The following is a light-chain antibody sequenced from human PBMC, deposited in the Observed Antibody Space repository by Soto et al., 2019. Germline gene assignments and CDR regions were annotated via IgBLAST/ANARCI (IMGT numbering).Light chain of an antibody. CDR3: MQALQTPFT. CDR1: HSLLHSNGYNY. Sequence: DIVMTQSPLSLPVTPGEPASISCSSSHSLLHSNGYNYLDWYLQKPGQSPQLLIYLGSNRASGVPDRFSGSGSGTDFTLKISRVEAEDVGVYYCMQALQTPFTFGGGTKVDI. CDR2: LGS. J-gene: IGKJ4*01. V-gene: IGKV2-28*01.